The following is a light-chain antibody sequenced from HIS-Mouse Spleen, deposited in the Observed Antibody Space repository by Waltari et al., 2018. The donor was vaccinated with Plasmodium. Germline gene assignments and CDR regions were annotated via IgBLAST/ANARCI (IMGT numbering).Light chain of an antibody. Sequence: QSVLTQPPSASVTPGQRVTISCSGSIASTGSNTVNWYQQLPGTAPKLRIYSNNQRPSGVPDRFSGSKSGTSASLAISGLQSEDEADYYCAAWDDSLNGVVFAGGTKLTVL. CDR3: AAWDDSLNGVV. V-gene: IGLV1-44*01. CDR1: IASTGSNT. CDR2: SNN. J-gene: IGLJ2*01.